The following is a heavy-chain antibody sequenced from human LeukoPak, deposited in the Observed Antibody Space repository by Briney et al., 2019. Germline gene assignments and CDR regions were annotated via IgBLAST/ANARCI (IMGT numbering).Heavy chain of an antibody. D-gene: IGHD3-9*01. Sequence: SETLSLTCTVSGGSISSYYWSWIRQPPGKGLEWIGYIYYGGSTNYNPSLKSRVTISVDTSKNQFSLKLSSVTAADTAVYYCARSGYFDWWNDAFDIWGQGTMVTVSS. J-gene: IGHJ3*02. CDR1: GGSISSYY. CDR3: ARSGYFDWWNDAFDI. V-gene: IGHV4-59*01. CDR2: IYYGGST.